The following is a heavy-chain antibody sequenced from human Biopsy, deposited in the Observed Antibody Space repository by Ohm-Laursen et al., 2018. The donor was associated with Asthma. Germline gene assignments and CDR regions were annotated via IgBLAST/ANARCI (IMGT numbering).Heavy chain of an antibody. Sequence: SVGLSCAASGFTFHNYVMHWVRQAPGKGLEWVAGIFFDGSNKYYADSVKGRFTISRDNSKDTLYLQVNSLRGDDTAVYYCARGKTWGRSYYFDYWGQGTLVTVSS. V-gene: IGHV3-30-3*01. CDR1: GFTFHNYV. CDR2: IFFDGSNK. D-gene: IGHD6-6*01. CDR3: ARGKTWGRSYYFDY. J-gene: IGHJ4*02.